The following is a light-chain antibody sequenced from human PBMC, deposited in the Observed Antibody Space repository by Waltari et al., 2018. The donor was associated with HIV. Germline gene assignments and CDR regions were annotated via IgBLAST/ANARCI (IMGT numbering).Light chain of an antibody. J-gene: IGKJ3*01. V-gene: IGKV1-27*01. Sequence: DIQMTHSPSSLSASVGDSVTIPCRASQGIRNYLAWYQQKPGKVPELRIYRASTLQSGVPSRFSGSGSGTDFTLTISSLQPEDVATYYCQKYNSAPPFTFGPGTKVDIK. CDR2: RAS. CDR3: QKYNSAPPFT. CDR1: QGIRNY.